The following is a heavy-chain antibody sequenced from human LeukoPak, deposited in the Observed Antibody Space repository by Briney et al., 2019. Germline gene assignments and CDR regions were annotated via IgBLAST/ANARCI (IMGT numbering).Heavy chain of an antibody. V-gene: IGHV1-46*01. CDR1: GYSLTTYY. Sequence: GASVKLSCKASGYSLTTYYMHWVRQAPGQGREWMAIINPSGGSTNYAQKFQGRVTMTRDTPTNTVYMEMSSLRIEDTAVYYCASVYLHGMDVWGQGTTVTVSS. CDR3: ASVYLHGMDV. D-gene: IGHD1-14*01. J-gene: IGHJ6*02. CDR2: INPSGGST.